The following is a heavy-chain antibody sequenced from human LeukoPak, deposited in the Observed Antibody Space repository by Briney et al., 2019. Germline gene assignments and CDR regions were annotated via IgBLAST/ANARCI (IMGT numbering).Heavy chain of an antibody. Sequence: ASVKVSCKASGYTFTGYHMHWVRQAPGQGLEWMGWINPNSGGTNYAQKFQGRVTMTRDTSISTAYMKLSRLRSDDTAVYYCATIAAAGFPNWFDPWGQGTLVTVSS. J-gene: IGHJ5*02. D-gene: IGHD6-13*01. CDR1: GYTFTGYH. CDR3: ATIAAAGFPNWFDP. V-gene: IGHV1-2*02. CDR2: INPNSGGT.